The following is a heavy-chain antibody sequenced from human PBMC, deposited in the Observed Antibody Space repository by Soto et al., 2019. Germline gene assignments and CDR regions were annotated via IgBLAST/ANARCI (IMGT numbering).Heavy chain of an antibody. Sequence: EVQLVESGGGLVQPGRSLRLSCVASGFSFDDYAMHWVRQAPGKGLEWVSGITCSGGTRDYADSVKGRFTISRDNAKNSVYLQMDSLRVEDTALYYGIRGRQGWLHLWGRGTLVTVSS. J-gene: IGHJ1*01. D-gene: IGHD1-20*01. CDR1: GFSFDDYA. V-gene: IGHV3-9*01. CDR3: IRGRQGWLHL. CDR2: ITCSGGTR.